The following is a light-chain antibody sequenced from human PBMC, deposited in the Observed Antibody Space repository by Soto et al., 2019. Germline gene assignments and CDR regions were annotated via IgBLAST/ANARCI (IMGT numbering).Light chain of an antibody. J-gene: IGKJ4*01. Sequence: DIQMTQSPSSVPASVGDIVTITCRASQDISTYLAWYQQRPGKAPNLLIYAASTLQSGVPSRFSGSGSGTDFSLTISSLQPEDSATYYCQQTNSFPLTFGGGTKVEIK. V-gene: IGKV1-12*01. CDR1: QDISTY. CDR3: QQTNSFPLT. CDR2: AAS.